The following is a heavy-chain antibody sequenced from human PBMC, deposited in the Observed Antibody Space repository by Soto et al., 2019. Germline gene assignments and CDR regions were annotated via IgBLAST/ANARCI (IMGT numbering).Heavy chain of an antibody. CDR3: ARVKASGVNFDY. CDR2: IYHSGST. J-gene: IGHJ4*02. V-gene: IGHV4-4*02. Sequence: QVQLQESGPGLVKPSGTLSLTCAVSGGSISSSNWWSWVRQSPGKGLEWIGEIYHSGSTNYNPSLKCRVTMSVDKSKNRFSLKLSSVTAADTAVYYGARVKASGVNFDYWGQGTLVTVSS. CDR1: GGSISSSNW. D-gene: IGHD3-10*01.